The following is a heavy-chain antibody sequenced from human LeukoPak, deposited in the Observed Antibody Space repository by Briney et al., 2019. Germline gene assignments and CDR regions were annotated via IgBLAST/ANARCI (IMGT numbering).Heavy chain of an antibody. CDR3: ARGGVDTSMVSFYYYFYAMDV. D-gene: IGHD5-18*01. J-gene: IGHJ6*02. V-gene: IGHV1-8*01. CDR2: MNPNSGNT. Sequence: GASVKVSCKASGYTFTSYDINWVRQATGQGLEWMGWMNPNSGNTSYAQKFQGRVTMTRNTSIRTAYMELSSLRSEDRAVYYCARGGVDTSMVSFYYYFYAMDVWGQGTTVTVSS. CDR1: GYTFTSYD.